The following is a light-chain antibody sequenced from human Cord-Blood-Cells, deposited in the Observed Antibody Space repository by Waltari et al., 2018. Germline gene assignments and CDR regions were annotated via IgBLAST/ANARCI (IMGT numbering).Light chain of an antibody. CDR2: AAS. CDR1: QSISSY. V-gene: IGKV1-39*01. Sequence: DIQMTQSPSSLSASVADRDTITGRASQSISSYLNWYQQKPGKAPKLLIYAASSLQSGVPSRFSGSGSGTDFTLTIGSLQPEDFATYYCQQSYSTPITFGQGTRLEIK. CDR3: QQSYSTPIT. J-gene: IGKJ5*01.